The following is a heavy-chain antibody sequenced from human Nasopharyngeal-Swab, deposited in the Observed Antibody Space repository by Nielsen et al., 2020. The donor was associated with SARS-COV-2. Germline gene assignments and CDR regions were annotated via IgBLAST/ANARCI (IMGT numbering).Heavy chain of an antibody. CDR3: AKELASYDTSGYIDY. CDR1: GFIFSNYW. Sequence: GGSLRLSCAASGFIFSNYWMTWVRQAPGKGLEWVALISYDGSSKYYADHVKGRFTISRDNSKNTLYLQMNSLRAEDTTVYYCAKELASYDTSGYIDYWGQGTLVSVSS. J-gene: IGHJ4*02. V-gene: IGHV3-30*18. D-gene: IGHD3-22*01. CDR2: ISYDGSSK.